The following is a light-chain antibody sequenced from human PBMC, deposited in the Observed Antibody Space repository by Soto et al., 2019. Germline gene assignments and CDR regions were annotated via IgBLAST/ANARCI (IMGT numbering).Light chain of an antibody. Sequence: QSALTQPASVSGSPGQSITISCTGTSSDVGGYNYVSWYQQHPGKAPKLMIYDVSNRPSGVSNRFSASKSGNTASLTISGLQAGDEADYYCSSYTSSSTPVVFGGGTKLTVL. CDR2: DVS. CDR3: SSYTSSSTPVV. J-gene: IGLJ2*01. CDR1: SSDVGGYNY. V-gene: IGLV2-14*03.